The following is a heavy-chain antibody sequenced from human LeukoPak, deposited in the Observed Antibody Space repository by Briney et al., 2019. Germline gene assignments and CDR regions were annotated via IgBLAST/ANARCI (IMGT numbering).Heavy chain of an antibody. D-gene: IGHD6-19*01. Sequence: GASVKVSCKASGYTFTGYYMHWVRQAPGQGLEWMGWINPNSGGTNYAQKFQGRVTMTRDTSISTAYMELSRLRSDDTAVYYCARAYSSGWETNWFDPWGQGALVTVSS. V-gene: IGHV1-2*02. CDR1: GYTFTGYY. CDR2: INPNSGGT. J-gene: IGHJ5*02. CDR3: ARAYSSGWETNWFDP.